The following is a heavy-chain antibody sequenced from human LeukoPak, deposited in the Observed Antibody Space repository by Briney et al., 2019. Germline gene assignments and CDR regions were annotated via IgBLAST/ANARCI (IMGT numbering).Heavy chain of an antibody. Sequence: SETLSLTCTVSGGSISSHYWSWIRQPPGKGLEWIGYIYYSGSTNYNPSLKSRVTISVDTSKNQFSLKLSSVTAADTAVYYCARGGGGGYNSIDYYFDYWGQGTLVTVS. D-gene: IGHD5-24*01. CDR2: IYYSGST. CDR1: GGSISSHY. J-gene: IGHJ4*02. V-gene: IGHV4-59*11. CDR3: ARGGGGGYNSIDYYFDY.